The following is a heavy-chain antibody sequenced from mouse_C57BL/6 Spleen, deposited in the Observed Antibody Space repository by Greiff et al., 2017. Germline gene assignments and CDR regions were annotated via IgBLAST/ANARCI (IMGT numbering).Heavy chain of an antibody. CDR2: KSYDGSN. Sequence: ESGPGLVKPSQSLSLTCSVTGYSITSGYSWNWIRQFPGNKLEWMGYKSYDGSNNYNPSLKNRISITRDTSKNQFFLKLNSVTTEDTATYYCARESSGYGLAYWGKGTLVTVSA. J-gene: IGHJ3*01. V-gene: IGHV3-6*01. CDR1: GYSITSGYS. D-gene: IGHD3-2*02. CDR3: ARESSGYGLAY.